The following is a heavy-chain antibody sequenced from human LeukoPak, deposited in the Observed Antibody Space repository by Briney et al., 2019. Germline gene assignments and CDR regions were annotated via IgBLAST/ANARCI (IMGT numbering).Heavy chain of an antibody. J-gene: IGHJ4*02. CDR1: GFTFTNYY. D-gene: IGHD2-15*01. Sequence: GGSLTLSCSASGFTFTNYYLSWLRQAPGKGREWFTDVNGSGGSTYHAYSVKGRITISRDKSKNTLSLNMNRLRAEDSAVYYCAKDGATRIAEFFDYWGRGTLVTVSS. CDR2: VNGSGGST. CDR3: AKDGATRIAEFFDY. V-gene: IGHV3-23*01.